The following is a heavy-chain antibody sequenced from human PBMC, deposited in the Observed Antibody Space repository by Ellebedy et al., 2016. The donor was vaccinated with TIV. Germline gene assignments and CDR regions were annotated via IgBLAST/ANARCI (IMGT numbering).Heavy chain of an antibody. Sequence: GESLKISCAASGFTFGSFAMHWVRQAPGKGLEWLSVISGGGDNTYHADSVKGRFTIIQDNSKNTLYLQMDRLRAEDTAVYYCAKGTSSGFNYDRVGCEYWGQGTLVTVSS. J-gene: IGHJ4*02. CDR3: AKGTSSGFNYDRVGCEY. D-gene: IGHD3-22*01. CDR1: GFTFGSFA. V-gene: IGHV3-23*01. CDR2: ISGGGDNT.